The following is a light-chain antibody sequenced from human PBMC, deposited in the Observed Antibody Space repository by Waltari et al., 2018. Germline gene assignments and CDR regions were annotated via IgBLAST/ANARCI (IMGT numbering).Light chain of an antibody. V-gene: IGKV1-39*01. CDR2: AAS. CDR3: QQSYDVPYT. J-gene: IGKJ2*01. Sequence: DIKMTQSPSSLSASKGDRVTFSCRGSQTMRDYVHWYQHKPGKAPKLLIYAASNLQSGVPSRFSGSGFGTDFTLTINPLQPEDFAVYYCQQSYDVPYTFGQGTRLDIK. CDR1: QTMRDY.